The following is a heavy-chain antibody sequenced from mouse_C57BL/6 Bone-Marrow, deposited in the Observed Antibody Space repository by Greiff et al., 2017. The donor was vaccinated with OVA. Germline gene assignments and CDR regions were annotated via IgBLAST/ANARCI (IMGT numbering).Heavy chain of an antibody. CDR1: GYTFTSYW. CDR3: ARWDDYDVGAMDY. V-gene: IGHV1-64*01. Sequence: QVQLQQPGAELVKPGASVKLSCKASGYTFTSYWMHWVKQRPGQGLEWIGMIPPNSGSTNYNEKFKSKATLTVDKSSSTAYMQLSSLTSEDSAVYYCARWDDYDVGAMDYWGQGTSVTVSS. D-gene: IGHD2-4*01. CDR2: IPPNSGST. J-gene: IGHJ4*01.